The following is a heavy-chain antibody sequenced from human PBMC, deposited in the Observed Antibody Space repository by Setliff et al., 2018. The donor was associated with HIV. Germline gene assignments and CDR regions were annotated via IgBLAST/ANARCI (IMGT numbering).Heavy chain of an antibody. CDR3: AKPFGSDGSRQLDS. V-gene: IGHV1-69*10. J-gene: IGHJ4*02. Sequence: SVKVSCKASGGTFSSYAISWVRQAPGQGLEWMGGIIPILGMGDFAQKFQGRVTITADASTRTAYMELSSLTSDDTAIYYCAKPFGSDGSRQLDSWGQGTLVTVSS. CDR2: IIPILGMG. CDR1: GGTFSSYA. D-gene: IGHD2-15*01.